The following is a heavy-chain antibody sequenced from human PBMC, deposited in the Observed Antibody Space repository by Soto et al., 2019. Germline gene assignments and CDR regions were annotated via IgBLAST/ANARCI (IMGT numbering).Heavy chain of an antibody. CDR3: ARAHYYDSSGYPPPRAFDI. CDR1: GDSIRSYY. V-gene: IGHV4-34*01. CDR2: INHSGST. Sequence: SETLSLTCTVSGDSIRSYYWSWIRQPPGKGLEWIGEINHSGSTNYNPSLKSRVTISVDTSKNQFSLKLSSVTAADTAVYYCARAHYYDSSGYPPPRAFDIWGQGTMVTVSS. D-gene: IGHD3-22*01. J-gene: IGHJ3*02.